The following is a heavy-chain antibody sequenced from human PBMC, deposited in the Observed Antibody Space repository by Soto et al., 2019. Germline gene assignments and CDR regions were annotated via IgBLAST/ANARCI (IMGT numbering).Heavy chain of an antibody. CDR1: GFTLSNIG. J-gene: IGHJ4*02. D-gene: IGHD1-1*01. CDR3: AKESVGERYAAYFDL. CDR2: ISAGGNTK. V-gene: IGHV3-30*18. Sequence: QVQLVESGGGVVQPGTSLRLACAASGFTLSNIGMQWVRQAPGKGLEWVAVISAGGNTKYYADSVKGRFTISRDNSKNTLFLQMNSLRTEDTAVDYCAKESVGERYAAYFDLWGQGTLVTVSA.